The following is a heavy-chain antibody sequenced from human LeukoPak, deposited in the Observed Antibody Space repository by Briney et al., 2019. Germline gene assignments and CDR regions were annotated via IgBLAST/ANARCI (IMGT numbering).Heavy chain of an antibody. Sequence: GSSVKVSCKAYGYTFTRYYMQWVRQAPGQGLEWMGVIDPSGGSTSYAQKFQGRVTMTRDTSTNTVYMELSSLRSEDTAVYYCARRQGDAFDIWGQGTMVTVSS. CDR2: IDPSGGST. V-gene: IGHV1-46*01. CDR1: GYTFTRYY. CDR3: ARRQGDAFDI. J-gene: IGHJ3*02.